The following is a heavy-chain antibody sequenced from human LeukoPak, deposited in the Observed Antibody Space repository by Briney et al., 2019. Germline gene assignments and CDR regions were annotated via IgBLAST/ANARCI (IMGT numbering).Heavy chain of an antibody. V-gene: IGHV3-23*01. CDR3: AKDGLYYDGSEHVYYFDS. Sequence: PGGSLRLSCAASGFTFSRSAMTWVRQGPGTGLEFVASIIYSGGATYYADSVKGRFTISRDNSKNTLYRQMNRLRAEDTALYYCAKDGLYYDGSEHVYYFDSWGQGTLVTVSS. D-gene: IGHD3-22*01. J-gene: IGHJ4*02. CDR1: GFTFSRSA. CDR2: IIYSGGAT.